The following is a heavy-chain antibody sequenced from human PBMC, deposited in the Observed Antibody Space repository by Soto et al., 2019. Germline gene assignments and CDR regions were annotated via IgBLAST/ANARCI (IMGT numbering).Heavy chain of an antibody. CDR2: IYYSGST. CDR3: ARGDSGYDPLDY. CDR1: GGSISSSSYY. J-gene: IGHJ4*02. V-gene: IGHV4-39*01. Sequence: SETLSLTCTVSGGSISSSSYYWGWIRQPPGKGLEWIGSIYYSGSTYYNPSLKSRVTISVDTSKNQFSLKLSSVTAADTAVYYCARGDSGYDPLDYWGQGNLVTVSS. D-gene: IGHD5-12*01.